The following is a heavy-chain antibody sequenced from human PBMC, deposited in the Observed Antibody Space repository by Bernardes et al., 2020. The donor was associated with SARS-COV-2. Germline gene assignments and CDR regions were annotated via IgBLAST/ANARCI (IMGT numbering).Heavy chain of an antibody. J-gene: IGHJ6*02. D-gene: IGHD2-15*01. CDR3: ARDVVYDGMDV. CDR1: GFTVSSNY. Sequence: GGSLRLSCAASGFTVSSNYVSWVRQAPGKGLEWVSVIYSGGSTYYADSVMGRFTITRDNSKNTLYLQVNSLGAEETAVYYCARDVVYDGMDVWGQGATVTVSS. V-gene: IGHV3-66*02. CDR2: IYSGGST.